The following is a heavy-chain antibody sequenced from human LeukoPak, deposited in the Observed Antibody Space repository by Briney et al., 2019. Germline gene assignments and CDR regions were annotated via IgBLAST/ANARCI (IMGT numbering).Heavy chain of an antibody. J-gene: IGHJ3*02. CDR1: GGTFSSYA. Sequence: SVKVSCKASGGTFSSYAISWVRQAPGQGLEWMGRIIPILGTANYAQKFQGRVTITTDESTSTAYMELSSLRSEDTAVYYCASQRVVVVPAATNAFDIWGQGTMVTVSS. D-gene: IGHD2-2*01. V-gene: IGHV1-69*11. CDR2: IIPILGTA. CDR3: ASQRVVVVPAATNAFDI.